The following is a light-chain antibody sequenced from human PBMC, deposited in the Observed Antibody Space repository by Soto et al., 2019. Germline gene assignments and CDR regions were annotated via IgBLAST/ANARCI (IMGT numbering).Light chain of an antibody. CDR3: QQYNNWPPWT. Sequence: EIVMTHSPATLPVSPGERATLSCRASQSVSSNLAWYQQKPGQAPRLLIYGVSSRATGIPARFSGSGSGTEFTLTISGLQSEDFAVYYCQQYNNWPPWTFGQGTKVDNK. J-gene: IGKJ1*01. CDR2: GVS. CDR1: QSVSSN. V-gene: IGKV3-15*01.